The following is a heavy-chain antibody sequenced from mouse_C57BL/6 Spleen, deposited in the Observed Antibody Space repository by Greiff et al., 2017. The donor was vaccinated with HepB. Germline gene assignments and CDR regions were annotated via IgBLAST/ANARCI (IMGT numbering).Heavy chain of an antibody. V-gene: IGHV1-76*01. Sequence: QVQLKESGAELVRPGASVKLSCKASGYTFTDYYINWVKQRPGQGLEWIARIYPGSGNTYYNEKFKGNATLTAEKSYSTAYMPLSSLTSDDSAVYVCAREGGFAWFAYWGQGTLVTVSA. CDR1: GYTFTDYY. J-gene: IGHJ3*01. CDR2: IYPGSGNT. CDR3: AREGGFAWFAY.